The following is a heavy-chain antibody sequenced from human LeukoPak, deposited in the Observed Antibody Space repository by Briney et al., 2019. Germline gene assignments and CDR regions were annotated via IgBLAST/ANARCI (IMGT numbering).Heavy chain of an antibody. J-gene: IGHJ6*02. D-gene: IGHD3-3*01. Sequence: SETLSLTCNVSGGSVSNFFWSWIRQPPGKGLEWIGDIQYSDIKYNFSLRSRVTISVDTSKNQFSLKLSSVTAADTAVYYCARFITISQNYFFYGLDVWGQGTTVIVSS. CDR1: GGSVSNFF. V-gene: IGHV4-59*02. CDR3: ARFITISQNYFFYGLDV. CDR2: IQYSDI.